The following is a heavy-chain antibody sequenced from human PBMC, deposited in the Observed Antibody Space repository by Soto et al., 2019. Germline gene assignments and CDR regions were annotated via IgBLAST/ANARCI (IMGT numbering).Heavy chain of an antibody. CDR2: VQSNAIGT. CDR3: ARDLSGPFDY. Sequence: GGSLRLSCAASEFTFSMYWIRRVRQAPGRGLVWVSRVQSNAIGTNYEDSVEGRFTISRDNAKSTVYLRLNSLRAEDTAVYYCARDLSGPFDYWGQGTLVTVSS. CDR1: EFTFSMYW. V-gene: IGHV3-74*01. J-gene: IGHJ4*02.